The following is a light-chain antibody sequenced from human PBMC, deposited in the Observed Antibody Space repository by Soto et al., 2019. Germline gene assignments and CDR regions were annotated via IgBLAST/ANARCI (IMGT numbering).Light chain of an antibody. J-gene: IGLJ1*01. CDR3: SSFTSSSTFV. CDR2: DVS. CDR1: SSDVGRYNY. Sequence: LAQPASVSGSRGQSITISCTGTSSDVGRYNYVSWFQQHPGKVPKLIIYDVSNRPSGVSDRFSGSKSGNTASLTISGLHPEDEADYYCSSFTSSSTFVFGTGTKVTVL. V-gene: IGLV2-14*03.